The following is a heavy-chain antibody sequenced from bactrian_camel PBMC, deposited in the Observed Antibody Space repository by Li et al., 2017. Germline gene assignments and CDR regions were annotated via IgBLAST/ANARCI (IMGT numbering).Heavy chain of an antibody. D-gene: IGHD2*01. Sequence: HVQLVESGGGSVQAGGSLRLSCEASGGTYSHYRAYCMAWFRQPPGKSREGVAAIDTRGSVTVADSVKGRFSISQDNAKNTVYLQMNSLKPEDTAMYYCAARGPYCYTKLSVRDFTYWGQGTQVTVS. J-gene: IGHJ6*01. CDR1: GGTYSHYRAYC. CDR2: IDTRGSV. CDR3: AARGPYCYTKLSVRDFTY. V-gene: IGHV3S53*01.